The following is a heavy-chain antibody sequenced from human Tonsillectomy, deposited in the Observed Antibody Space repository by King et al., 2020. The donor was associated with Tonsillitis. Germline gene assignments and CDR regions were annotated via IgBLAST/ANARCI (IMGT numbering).Heavy chain of an antibody. V-gene: IGHV4-30-4*01. Sequence: VQLQESGPGLVKPSQTLSLTCSVSGGSISNGDYYWSWIRQFPGKGLEWIGYIYYSGTTYNNPSLRSRLIISVDTSKNQFSLRLSSVTAADPAVYYCARVLRFCTRTSCPSAPFRKTFGVTVAFDSWGQGIPVTVSS. J-gene: IGHJ4*02. CDR3: ARVLRFCTRTSCPSAPFRKTFGVTVAFDS. D-gene: IGHD2-2*01. CDR1: GGSISNGDYY. CDR2: IYYSGTT.